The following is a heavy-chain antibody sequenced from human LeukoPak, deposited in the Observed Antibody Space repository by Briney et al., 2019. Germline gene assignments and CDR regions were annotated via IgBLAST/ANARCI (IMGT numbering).Heavy chain of an antibody. CDR2: ISSTGTTI. D-gene: IGHD6-13*01. CDR3: ARLSVVAAAGS. J-gene: IGHJ4*02. CDR1: GFSFSTYS. V-gene: IGHV3-48*04. Sequence: GGSLRLSCAASGFSFSTYSMTWVRQAPGKGLEWISHISSTGTTIYYPDSVKGRFTVSRDNAKNSLYLQMNSLRAEDTAVYFCARLSVVAAAGSWGQGTLVTVST.